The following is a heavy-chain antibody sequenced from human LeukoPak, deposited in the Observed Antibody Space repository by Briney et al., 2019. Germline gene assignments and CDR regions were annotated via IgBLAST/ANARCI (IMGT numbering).Heavy chain of an antibody. D-gene: IGHD6-19*01. V-gene: IGHV3-66*01. CDR2: IYSGGST. J-gene: IGHJ4*02. CDR3: ARIISGWPDY. Sequence: PGGSLRLSCAGSGFTVSNNYMSWVRQAPGKGLEWVSVIYSGGSTYYADSVKGRFTISRDNSKNTLYLQMNSLRAEDTAVYYCARIISGWPDYWGQGTLVTVSS. CDR1: GFTVSNNY.